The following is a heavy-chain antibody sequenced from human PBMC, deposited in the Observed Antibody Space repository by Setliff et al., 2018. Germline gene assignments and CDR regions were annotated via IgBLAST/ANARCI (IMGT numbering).Heavy chain of an antibody. V-gene: IGHV3-23*01. Sequence: AGSLRLSCAASGFTFSSPAMAWVRQAPGKGLEWVSAISSTITSTYYADSVKGRFTISRDNSKNTLYLQMNSLRAEDTAVYYCAKHGAYNDFLTGYNFYYDMDVWGQGTTVTVSS. CDR3: AKHGAYNDFLTGYNFYYDMDV. D-gene: IGHD3-9*01. CDR1: GFTFSSPA. J-gene: IGHJ6*02. CDR2: ISSTITST.